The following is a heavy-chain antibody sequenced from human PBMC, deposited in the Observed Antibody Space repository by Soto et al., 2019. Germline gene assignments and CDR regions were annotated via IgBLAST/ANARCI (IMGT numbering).Heavy chain of an antibody. CDR3: ATDNYGSGSLDY. V-gene: IGHV1-24*01. CDR2: FDPEDGET. D-gene: IGHD3-10*01. CDR1: GYTLTELS. Sequence: GASVKVSCKVSGYTLTELSMHWVRQAPGKGLEWMGGFDPEDGETIYAQKFQGRVTMTEDTSTDTAYMELSSLRSEDTAVYYCATDNYGSGSLDYWGQGTLVTVSS. J-gene: IGHJ4*02.